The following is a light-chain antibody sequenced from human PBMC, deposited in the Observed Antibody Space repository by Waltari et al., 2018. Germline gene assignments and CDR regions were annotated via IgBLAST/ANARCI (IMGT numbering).Light chain of an antibody. J-gene: IGLJ2*01. CDR1: SGYSGFA. Sequence: QLVLTQSPSASASLGASVKLTCTLRSGYSGFAITWPQQQPEKGPRYLMKVNSDGSHTRGDGIPDRFSASTSGAERHLTISSLQSEDEADYYCQTWGNGFRIFGGGTKLTV. CDR2: VNSDGSH. V-gene: IGLV4-69*01. CDR3: QTWGNGFRI.